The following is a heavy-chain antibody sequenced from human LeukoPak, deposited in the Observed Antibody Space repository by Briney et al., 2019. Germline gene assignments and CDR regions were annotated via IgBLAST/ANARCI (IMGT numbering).Heavy chain of an antibody. V-gene: IGHV4-4*02. CDR1: GGSISSSNW. J-gene: IGHJ3*02. D-gene: IGHD6-13*01. Sequence: PSETLSLTCAVSGGSISSSNWWSWDRQPPGKGLEWIGEIYHSGSTNYNPSLKSRVTISVDKSKNQFSLKLSSVTAADAAVYYCAGQPIAAAGTSFIGHAFDIWGQGTMVTVSS. CDR2: IYHSGST. CDR3: AGQPIAAAGTSFIGHAFDI.